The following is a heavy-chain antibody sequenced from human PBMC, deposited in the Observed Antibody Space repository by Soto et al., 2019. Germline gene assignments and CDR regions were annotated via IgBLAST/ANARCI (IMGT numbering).Heavy chain of an antibody. Sequence: QLQLQESGPGLVQPSETLSLTCSVSGGSISDISYYWAWVRQPPGKGLEWIGSICSTGTTYYIPSLKSRVTMSVDTSKNQFSLSLNSVTAADTALYSCARHRRETGTYAQPLDYWGQGTLVTVSS. CDR1: GGSISDISYY. CDR2: ICSTGTT. D-gene: IGHD1-1*01. V-gene: IGHV4-39*01. J-gene: IGHJ4*02. CDR3: ARHRRETGTYAQPLDY.